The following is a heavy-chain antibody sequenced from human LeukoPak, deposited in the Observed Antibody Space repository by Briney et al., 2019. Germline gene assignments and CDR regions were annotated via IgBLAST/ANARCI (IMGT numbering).Heavy chain of an antibody. Sequence: GGSLRLSCAASGFTFSSYTMSWVRQAPGKGLEWVSATSTSGGSAYYADSVKGRFTISRDNSKNTLYLQMDSLRADDTAVYYCARYSGSYYYPPAWDLWGQGTLVTVSS. V-gene: IGHV3-23*01. J-gene: IGHJ4*02. CDR2: TSTSGGSA. D-gene: IGHD1-26*01. CDR3: ARYSGSYYYPPAWDL. CDR1: GFTFSSYT.